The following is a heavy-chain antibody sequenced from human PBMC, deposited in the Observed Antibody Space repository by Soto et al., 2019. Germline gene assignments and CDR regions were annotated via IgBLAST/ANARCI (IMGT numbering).Heavy chain of an antibody. D-gene: IGHD6-13*01. V-gene: IGHV1-2*04. J-gene: IGHJ4*02. Sequence: ASVKVSCKASGYTLTDYYIHWVRQGPGRGLEWMGWMNTYGGGTKYAQKFEGWVTMTRDTSINTAYLELNGLTSDDTAIYYCARDIYMAAAGTAYDYWGQGTLVTVSS. CDR3: ARDIYMAAAGTAYDY. CDR1: GYTLTDYY. CDR2: MNTYGGGT.